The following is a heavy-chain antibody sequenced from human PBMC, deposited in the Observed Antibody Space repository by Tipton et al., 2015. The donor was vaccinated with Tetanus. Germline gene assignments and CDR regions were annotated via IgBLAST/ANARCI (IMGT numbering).Heavy chain of an antibody. CDR3: ARDHTFTVSHSRGGLDS. V-gene: IGHV3-33*01. Sequence: CAASGFIFSSYGIHWVRQAPGKGLEWVAVSWYDGTDKYYADSVKGRFTISRDNSKNTLYLQMDSLRDEDTAVYYCARDHTFTVSHSRGGLDSWGQGTLVAVSS. CDR2: SWYDGTDK. J-gene: IGHJ4*02. CDR1: GFIFSSYG. D-gene: IGHD3-10*01.